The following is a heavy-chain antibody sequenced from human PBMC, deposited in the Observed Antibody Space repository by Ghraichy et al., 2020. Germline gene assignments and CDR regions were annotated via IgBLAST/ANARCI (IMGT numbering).Heavy chain of an antibody. CDR3: ARENRETSLVPFDY. D-gene: IGHD6-6*01. Sequence: SETLSLTCVVNGGSFSAYYWGWIRQPPGKGLEWIGEINQSGSTTYNPSLKSRVTISVDTSKNQFSLNLTSVTAADTAVYYCARENRETSLVPFDYWGQGTLVTVSS. J-gene: IGHJ4*02. V-gene: IGHV4-34*01. CDR2: INQSGST. CDR1: GGSFSAYY.